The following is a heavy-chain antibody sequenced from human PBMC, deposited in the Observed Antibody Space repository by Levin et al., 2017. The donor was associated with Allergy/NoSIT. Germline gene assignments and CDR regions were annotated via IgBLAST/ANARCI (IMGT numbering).Heavy chain of an antibody. CDR3: ARAPYSYYYDSSGYPPSGFDY. D-gene: IGHD3-22*01. J-gene: IGHJ4*02. V-gene: IGHV1-2*02. CDR1: GYTFTGYY. Sequence: ASVKVSCKASGYTFTGYYMHWVRQAPGQGLEWMGWINPNSGGTNYAQKFQGRVTMTRDTSISTAYMELSRLRSDDTAVYYCARAPYSYYYDSSGYPPSGFDYWGQGTLVTVSS. CDR2: INPNSGGT.